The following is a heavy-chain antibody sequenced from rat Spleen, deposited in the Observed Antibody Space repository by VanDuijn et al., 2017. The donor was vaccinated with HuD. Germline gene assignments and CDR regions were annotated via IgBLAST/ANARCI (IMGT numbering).Heavy chain of an antibody. CDR3: ARQGGHTMGITLDY. CDR2: ISTSGSRT. Sequence: EVQLVESGGGLVQPGRSLKLSCAASGFTFSNYYMAWVRQAPKKGLEWVATISTSGSRTYYPDSVKGRFTISRDNAKSSLYLQMNSLKSEDTATYYCARQGGHTMGITLDYWGQGVMVTVSS. J-gene: IGHJ2*01. D-gene: IGHD1-9*01. V-gene: IGHV5-25*01. CDR1: GFTFSNYY.